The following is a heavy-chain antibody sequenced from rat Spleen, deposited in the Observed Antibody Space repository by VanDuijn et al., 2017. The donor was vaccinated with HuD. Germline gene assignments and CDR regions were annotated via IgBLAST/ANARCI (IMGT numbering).Heavy chain of an antibody. J-gene: IGHJ4*01. D-gene: IGHD1-7*01. CDR2: IWSDGIT. CDR1: GLSLTSNG. V-gene: IGHV2-47*01. CDR3: AREYYGYGMDA. Sequence: QVQLKESGPGLVQPSQTLSLTCTVSGLSLTSNGVSWIRQVPGKGLEWMGVIWSDGITDYNSAIKSRLSISRDTSKSQVFLKMNSLQTEDIATYYCAREYYGYGMDAWGQGASVTVSS.